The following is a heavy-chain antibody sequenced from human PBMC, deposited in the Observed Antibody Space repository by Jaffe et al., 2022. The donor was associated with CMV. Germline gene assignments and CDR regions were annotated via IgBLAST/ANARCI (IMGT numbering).Heavy chain of an antibody. CDR1: GFTFSSYG. V-gene: IGHV3-30*18. Sequence: QVQLVESGGGVVQPGRSLRLSCAASGFTFSSYGMHWVRQAPGKGLEWVAVISYDGSNKYYADSVKGRFTISRDNSKNTLYLQMNSLRAEDTAVYYCAKDLPRLAAAGDDGMDVWGQGTTVTVSS. D-gene: IGHD6-13*01. CDR2: ISYDGSNK. J-gene: IGHJ6*02. CDR3: AKDLPRLAAAGDDGMDV.